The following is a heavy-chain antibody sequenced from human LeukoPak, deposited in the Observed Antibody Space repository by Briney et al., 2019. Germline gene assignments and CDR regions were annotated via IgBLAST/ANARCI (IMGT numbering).Heavy chain of an antibody. CDR2: IYYSGST. CDR3: ARQSTTVLNWFDP. Sequence: SETLSLTCTVSGGSISSGDYYWSWIRQPPGKGLEWIGYIYYSGSTYYNPSLKSRVTISVDTSKNQFSLKLSSVTAADTAVYYCARQSTTVLNWFDPWGQGTLVTVSS. V-gene: IGHV4-30-4*01. J-gene: IGHJ5*02. CDR1: GGSISSGDYY. D-gene: IGHD4-11*01.